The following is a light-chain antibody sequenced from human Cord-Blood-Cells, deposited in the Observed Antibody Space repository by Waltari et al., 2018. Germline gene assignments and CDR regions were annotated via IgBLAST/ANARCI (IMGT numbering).Light chain of an antibody. V-gene: IGKV1-39*01. Sequence: DIQMTQSQSSLSASVGDRVTITCRASQSISSYLNWYQQKPGKAPKLLIYAASSLQSGVPSRFSGSGSGTDFTLTISSLQPEDFATYYCQQSDSTWTFGQGTKVEIK. CDR2: AAS. CDR3: QQSDSTWT. CDR1: QSISSY. J-gene: IGKJ1*01.